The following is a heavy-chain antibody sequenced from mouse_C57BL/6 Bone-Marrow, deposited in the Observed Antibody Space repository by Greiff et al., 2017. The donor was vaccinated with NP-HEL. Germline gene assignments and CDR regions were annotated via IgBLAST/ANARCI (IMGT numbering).Heavy chain of an antibody. Sequence: EVHLVESGGDLVKPGGSLKLSCAASGFTFSSYGMSWVRQTPDKRLEWVATISSGGSYTYYPDSVKGRVTISRDNAKNTLYLQMSSLKSEDTAMYYCARQGYYYGSSPHWYFDVWGTGTTVTVSS. CDR1: GFTFSSYG. J-gene: IGHJ1*03. CDR3: ARQGYYYGSSPHWYFDV. CDR2: ISSGGSYT. D-gene: IGHD1-1*01. V-gene: IGHV5-6*01.